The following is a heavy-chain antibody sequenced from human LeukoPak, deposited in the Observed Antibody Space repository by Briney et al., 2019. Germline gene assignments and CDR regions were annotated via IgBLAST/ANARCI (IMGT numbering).Heavy chain of an antibody. CDR3: AKDIEEWLVKGGGCFDY. J-gene: IGHJ4*02. CDR1: GFTFSSYE. D-gene: IGHD6-19*01. V-gene: IGHV3-30*18. CDR2: ISYDGSNK. Sequence: PGGSLRLSCAASGFTFSSYEMNWVRQAPGKGLEWAAVISYDGSNKYYADSVKGRFTISRDNSKNTLYLQMNSLRAEDTAVYYCAKDIEEWLVKGGGCFDYWGQGTLVTVSS.